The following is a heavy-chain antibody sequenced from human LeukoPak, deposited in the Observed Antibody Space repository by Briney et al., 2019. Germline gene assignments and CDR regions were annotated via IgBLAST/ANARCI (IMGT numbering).Heavy chain of an antibody. CDR2: ISSSGSTI. J-gene: IGHJ3*02. CDR1: GFTFSDYY. Sequence: PGGSLRLSCAASGFTFSDYYMSWIRQAPGKGLEWVSYISSSGSTIYYADSVKGRFTISRDNAKNPLYLQMNSLRAEDTAVYYCARANPAYSSSWYGGGAFDIWGQGTMVTVSS. V-gene: IGHV3-11*04. D-gene: IGHD6-13*01. CDR3: ARANPAYSSSWYGGGAFDI.